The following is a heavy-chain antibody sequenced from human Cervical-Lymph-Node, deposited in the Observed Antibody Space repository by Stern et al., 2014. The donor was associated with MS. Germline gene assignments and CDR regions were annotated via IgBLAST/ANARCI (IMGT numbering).Heavy chain of an antibody. V-gene: IGHV1-58*01. CDR3: AAINDYYDSSGYDAFDI. Sequence: QLVQSGPEVKKPGTSVKVSCKASGFTFTSSAVQWVRQARGKRLEWIGLIGVGSGNTNYVQKFQERVTITRDMSTSTAYMELSSLRSEDTAVYYCAAINDYYDSSGYDAFDIWGQGTMVTVSS. CDR2: IGVGSGNT. CDR1: GFTFTSSA. J-gene: IGHJ3*02. D-gene: IGHD3-22*01.